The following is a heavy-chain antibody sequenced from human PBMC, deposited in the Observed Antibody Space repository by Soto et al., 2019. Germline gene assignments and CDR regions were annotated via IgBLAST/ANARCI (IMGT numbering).Heavy chain of an antibody. CDR1: GFTFSSYS. Sequence: GESLKISCAASGFTFSSYSMNWVRQAPGKGLEWVSSISSSSSYIYYADSVKGRFTISRDNAKNSLYLQMNSLRAEDTAVYYCAREIVGDTSDYWGQGTLVTVSS. V-gene: IGHV3-21*01. J-gene: IGHJ4*02. CDR2: ISSSSSYI. D-gene: IGHD4-17*01. CDR3: AREIVGDTSDY.